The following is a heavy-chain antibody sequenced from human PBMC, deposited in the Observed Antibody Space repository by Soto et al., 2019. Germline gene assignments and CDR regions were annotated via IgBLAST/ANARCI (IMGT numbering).Heavy chain of an antibody. J-gene: IGHJ5*02. CDR1: SGSIISSNYY. V-gene: IGHV4-39*01. CDR3: ARLYKPGWFDP. CDR2: IYYSGST. D-gene: IGHD1-1*01. Sequence: SETLSLTCTVSSGSIISSNYYWAWIRQPPEKGLEWIATIYYSGSTYYSPSLKSRVTISVDTSKNQFSLRLASVTAADTAVYYCARLYKPGWFDPWGQGTLVTVS.